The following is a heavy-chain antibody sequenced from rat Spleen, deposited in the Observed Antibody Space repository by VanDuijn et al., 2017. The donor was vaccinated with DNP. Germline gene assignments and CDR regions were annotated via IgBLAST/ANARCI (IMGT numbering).Heavy chain of an antibody. V-gene: IGHV2-63*01. D-gene: IGHD1-7*01. J-gene: IGHJ2*01. Sequence: QVRLRESGPGLVQPSQTLSLTCTVSGFSLTSFHVHWVRQPPGKGLEWMGRMRYNGDTSYNSALKSRLSISRDTSKKQLFLKMNSLQTDETGTYYCTRDAYSGYSYAMDAWGQGVMVTVSS. CDR2: MRYNGDT. CDR1: GFSLTSFH. CDR3: TRDAYSGYSYAMDA.